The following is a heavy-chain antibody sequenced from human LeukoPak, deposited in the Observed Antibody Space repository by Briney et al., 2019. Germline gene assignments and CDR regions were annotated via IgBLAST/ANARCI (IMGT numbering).Heavy chain of an antibody. CDR1: GESFSGFY. CDR3: ARRDFALFGVITSFDS. Sequence: SETLSLTCGVYGESFSGFYWSWIRQTPGKGLQWIGEINHSGDINYNPSLESRVTISVDTSKRQFPLRLSSVTAADTAVYYCARRDFALFGVITSFDSWGQGTRVTISS. D-gene: IGHD3-3*01. J-gene: IGHJ4*02. CDR2: INHSGDI. V-gene: IGHV4-34*01.